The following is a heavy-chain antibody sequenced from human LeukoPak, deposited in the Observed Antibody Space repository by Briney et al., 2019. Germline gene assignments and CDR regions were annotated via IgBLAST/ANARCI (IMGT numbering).Heavy chain of an antibody. V-gene: IGHV3-48*01. CDR2: ISTGSSTI. CDR3: ATDPTVAGTSEYFQH. J-gene: IGHJ1*01. Sequence: GSLRLSCAASGFTFSTYSMIWVRQAPGRGLEWVSYISTGSSTIHYADSVQGRFTISRDNSKNTLYLEMNSLRAEDTAVYYCATDPTVAGTSEYFQHWGQGTLVTVSS. D-gene: IGHD6-19*01. CDR1: GFTFSTYS.